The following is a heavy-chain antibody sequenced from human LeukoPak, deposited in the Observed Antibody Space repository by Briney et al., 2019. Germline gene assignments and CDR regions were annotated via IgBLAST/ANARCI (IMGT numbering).Heavy chain of an antibody. D-gene: IGHD6-6*01. Sequence: PGVSLRLSCAASGFTFSSYAMSWVRQSPGKGLEWVSLITGDGGTTHYADSVKGRFTISRDNSRNSLYLQMNSLRTEDTAFYYCTKGHRVSSEPDYWGQGSLVTVSS. V-gene: IGHV3-43*02. CDR1: GFTFSSYA. CDR2: ITGDGGTT. CDR3: TKGHRVSSEPDY. J-gene: IGHJ4*02.